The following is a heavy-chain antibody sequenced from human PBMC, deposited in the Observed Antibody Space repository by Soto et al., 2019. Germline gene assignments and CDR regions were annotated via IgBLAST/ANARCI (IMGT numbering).Heavy chain of an antibody. V-gene: IGHV4-59*12. Sequence: WTWIRQPPGKGLEWIGYIYYTGNTKYNPSLKSRVTISVDSSKNQFSLNLSSVTAADTAVYYCARRDTVTPFDYWGQGTLVTVSS. CDR3: ARRDTVTPFDY. J-gene: IGHJ4*02. CDR2: IYYTGNT. D-gene: IGHD4-17*01.